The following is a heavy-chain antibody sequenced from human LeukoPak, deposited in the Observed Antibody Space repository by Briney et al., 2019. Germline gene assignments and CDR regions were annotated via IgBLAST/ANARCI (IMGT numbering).Heavy chain of an antibody. D-gene: IGHD3-22*01. CDR1: GFTFSDYY. CDR2: INSSGSTI. V-gene: IGHV3-11*04. CDR3: AREALSAYYYDSSGYYFDY. Sequence: GGSLRLSCAASGFTFSDYYMSWIRQAPGKGLEWVSYINSSGSTIYYADSVKGRFTISRDNAKNSLYLQMNSLRAEDTAVYYCAREALSAYYYDSSGYYFDYWGQGTLVTVSS. J-gene: IGHJ4*02.